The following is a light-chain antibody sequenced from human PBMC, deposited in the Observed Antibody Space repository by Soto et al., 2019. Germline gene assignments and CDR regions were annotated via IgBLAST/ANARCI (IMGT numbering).Light chain of an antibody. CDR1: SSDVGGYNY. V-gene: IGLV2-11*01. Sequence: QSVLTQPRSVSGSPGQSVTISCTGTSSDVGGYNYVSWYQQHPGKAPKLMIYDVSKRPSGVPDRFSGSKSGNTASLTISGLQAEDEGDYYCCSYAGSFVVFGGGTKLTV. CDR2: DVS. J-gene: IGLJ2*01. CDR3: CSYAGSFVV.